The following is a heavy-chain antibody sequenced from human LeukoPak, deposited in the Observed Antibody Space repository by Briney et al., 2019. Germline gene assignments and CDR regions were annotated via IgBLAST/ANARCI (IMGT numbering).Heavy chain of an antibody. J-gene: IGHJ4*02. CDR1: GYTFTSYA. CDR3: ARWTEQWLFDY. Sequence: ASVKVSCKASGYTFTSYAMHWVRQAPGQGLEWMGWINAGNGNTKYSQKFQGRVTITRDTSASTAYMELSSLRSEDTAVYYCARWTEQWLFDYWGQGTLVTVSS. D-gene: IGHD6-19*01. CDR2: INAGNGNT. V-gene: IGHV1-3*01.